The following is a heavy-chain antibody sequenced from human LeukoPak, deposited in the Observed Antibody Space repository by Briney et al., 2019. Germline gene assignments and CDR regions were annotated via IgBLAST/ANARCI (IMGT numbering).Heavy chain of an antibody. V-gene: IGHV4-4*02. Sequence: SGPVLVKPTETLTLTCTVSGFSLSNARMGVSWLRQPPGKGLEWLGEINHSGATNYNPSLKSRVTISVDTSKNYFSLKLTSVTDADTALYNCAIERSCSDGGCYSGPFDLWGHGTVFAVSS. D-gene: IGHD2-15*01. J-gene: IGHJ3*01. CDR3: AIERSCSDGGCYSGPFDL. CDR1: GFSLSNARMG. CDR2: INHSGAT.